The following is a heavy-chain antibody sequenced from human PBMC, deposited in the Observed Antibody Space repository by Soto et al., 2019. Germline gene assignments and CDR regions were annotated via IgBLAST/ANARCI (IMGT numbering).Heavy chain of an antibody. Sequence: EVQLLESGGGLAQPGGSLRLSCAASGFTFSSYAMSWVRQAPGKGLEWVSAISGSGGSTYYADSVKGRFTISRDNSKNTLYLQMNSLRAEDTAVYYCAKGSAGWTVRGVIKHWGQGTLVTVSS. CDR3: AKGSAGWTVRGVIKH. CDR1: GFTFSSYA. V-gene: IGHV3-23*01. D-gene: IGHD3-10*01. J-gene: IGHJ1*01. CDR2: ISGSGGST.